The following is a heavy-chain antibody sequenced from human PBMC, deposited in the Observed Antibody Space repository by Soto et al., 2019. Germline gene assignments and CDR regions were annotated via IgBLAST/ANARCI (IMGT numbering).Heavy chain of an antibody. CDR1: GFTFSSNG. CDR3: AKGLAYCGGDCYPRFDY. J-gene: IGHJ4*02. CDR2: ISYDGSNK. V-gene: IGHV3-30*18. Sequence: QVQLVESGGGVVQPGRSLRLSCAASGFTFSSNGMHWVRQAPGKGLEWVAVISYDGSNKYYADSVKGRFTISRDNSKNTLYLQMNSLRAEDTAVYYCAKGLAYCGGDCYPRFDYWGQGALVTVSS. D-gene: IGHD2-21*02.